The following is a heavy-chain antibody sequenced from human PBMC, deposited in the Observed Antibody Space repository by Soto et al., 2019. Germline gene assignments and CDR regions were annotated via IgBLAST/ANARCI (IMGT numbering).Heavy chain of an antibody. V-gene: IGHV1-24*01. CDR1: GYTLTELS. CDR3: ATDLTSRITIFGVVINY. J-gene: IGHJ4*02. D-gene: IGHD3-3*01. CDR2: FDPEDGET. Sequence: ASVKVSCKVSGYTLTELSMHWVRQAPGKGLEWMGGFDPEDGETIYAQKFQGRVTMTEDTSTDTAYMELSSLRSEDTAVYYCATDLTSRITIFGVVINYWGQGTLVTVS.